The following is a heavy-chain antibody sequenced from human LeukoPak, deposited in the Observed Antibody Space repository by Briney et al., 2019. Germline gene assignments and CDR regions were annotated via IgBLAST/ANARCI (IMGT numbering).Heavy chain of an antibody. V-gene: IGHV3-30*02. J-gene: IGHJ1*01. CDR3: ARDSGTWFYLQD. Sequence: GGSLRLSCAASGFTFGSYGMHWIRQAPGKGLEWVAFIRYGGSHQFYADSVKGRFTISRDNPKNTLYLQMNSLRGEDTAVYFCARDSGTWFYLQDWGQGTLVTVSS. D-gene: IGHD2/OR15-2a*01. CDR2: IRYGGSHQ. CDR1: GFTFGSYG.